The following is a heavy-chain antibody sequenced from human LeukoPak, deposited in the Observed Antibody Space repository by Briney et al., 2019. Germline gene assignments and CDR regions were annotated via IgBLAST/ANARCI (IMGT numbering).Heavy chain of an antibody. V-gene: IGHV3-64D*06. CDR1: GFTFSTHA. Sequence: PGGSLRLSCSASGFTFSTHAMYWVRLAPGKGLEYVSGISSNGGSTNYADSVKGRFTISRDNSKNTLYLQMSSLRAEDTAVYYCVKSDRPDYADFGLGSWGQGTPVTVSS. CDR2: ISSNGGST. D-gene: IGHD4-17*01. J-gene: IGHJ5*02. CDR3: VKSDRPDYADFGLGS.